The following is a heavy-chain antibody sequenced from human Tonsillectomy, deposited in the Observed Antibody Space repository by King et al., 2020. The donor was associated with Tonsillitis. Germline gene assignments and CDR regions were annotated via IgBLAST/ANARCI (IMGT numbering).Heavy chain of an antibody. J-gene: IGHJ3*02. V-gene: IGHV4-39*01. Sequence: QLQESGPGLVKPSETLSLTCKVSGGSISSSSYFLDWIRQPPGKGLEWIGSIYYSGSTYYNPSLKSRVTISVDTSKNQFSLKLSFVTAADTAVYYCARRATGIVVVPATRDAFDIWGQGTMVTVSS. CDR3: ARRATGIVVVPATRDAFDI. CDR2: IYYSGST. D-gene: IGHD2-2*01. CDR1: GGSISSSSYF.